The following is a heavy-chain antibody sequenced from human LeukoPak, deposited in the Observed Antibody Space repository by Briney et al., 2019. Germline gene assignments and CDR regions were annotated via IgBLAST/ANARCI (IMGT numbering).Heavy chain of an antibody. CDR1: GFTFSSYG. CDR3: ARAAYCGGDCYSPFDY. J-gene: IGHJ4*02. CDR2: IRYDGSNK. Sequence: GGSLRLSCAASGFTFSSYGMHWVRQAPGKGLEWVAFIRYDGSNKYYADSVKGRFTISRDNSKNTLYLQMNSLRAEDTAVYYCARAAYCGGDCYSPFDYWGQGTLVTVSS. V-gene: IGHV3-30*02. D-gene: IGHD2-21*01.